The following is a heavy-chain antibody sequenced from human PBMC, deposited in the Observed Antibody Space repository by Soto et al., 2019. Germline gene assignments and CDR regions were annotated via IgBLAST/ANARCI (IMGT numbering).Heavy chain of an antibody. D-gene: IGHD5-12*01. CDR1: GFSVTANY. CDR3: PGYGY. J-gene: IGHJ4*02. Sequence: EVQVVESGGGLIQPGGSLRLSCEVSGFSVTANYMSWVRQAPGKGLEWVSVIYSGGSTYYIDSVKGRFSISRDISKTTLYLQMNSRRAEDTAVYYCPGYGYWGQGTLVTVSS. CDR2: IYSGGST. V-gene: IGHV3-53*01.